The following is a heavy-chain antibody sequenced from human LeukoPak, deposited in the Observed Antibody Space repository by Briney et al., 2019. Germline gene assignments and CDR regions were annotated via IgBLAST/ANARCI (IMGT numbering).Heavy chain of an antibody. J-gene: IGHJ4*02. V-gene: IGHV3-33*01. Sequence: GGSLRLSCAASGFTFSSYGMHWVRQAPGKGLEWVAVIWYDGSNKYYADSVKGRFTISRDNSKNTLYLQMNSLRAEDTAVYYCARDPGEYQLLHLDYWGQGTLVTVSS. D-gene: IGHD2-2*01. CDR2: IWYDGSNK. CDR3: ARDPGEYQLLHLDY. CDR1: GFTFSSYG.